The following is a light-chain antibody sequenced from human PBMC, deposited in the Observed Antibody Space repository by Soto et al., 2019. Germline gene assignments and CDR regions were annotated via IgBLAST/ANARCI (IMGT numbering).Light chain of an antibody. J-gene: IGKJ5*01. CDR2: KVS. CDR1: QSPLYSDGNTY. Sequence: DVVMTQSPLSLPVTLGQPASISCRSSQSPLYSDGNTYLSWFQQRPGQSPRRLIYKVSNRDSGVPDRFSGSGSGTDFTLKISRVEAEDVGVYYCMQGIHWPITFGQGTRLEIK. CDR3: MQGIHWPIT. V-gene: IGKV2-30*01.